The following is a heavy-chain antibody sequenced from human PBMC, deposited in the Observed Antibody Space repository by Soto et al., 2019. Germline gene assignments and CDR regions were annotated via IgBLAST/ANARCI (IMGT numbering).Heavy chain of an antibody. CDR3: ARHYAVVLYYFDY. D-gene: IGHD2-21*01. Sequence: SETLSLTCTVSGGSISSYYWSWIRQPPGKGLEWIGYIYYSGSTYYNPSLKSRVTISVDTSKNQFSLKLSSVTAADTAVYYCARHYAVVLYYFDYWGPGTLVTVSS. V-gene: IGHV4-59*04. J-gene: IGHJ4*02. CDR1: GGSISSYY. CDR2: IYYSGST.